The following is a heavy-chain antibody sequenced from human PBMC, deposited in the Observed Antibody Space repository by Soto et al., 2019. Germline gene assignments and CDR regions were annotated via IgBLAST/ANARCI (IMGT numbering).Heavy chain of an antibody. CDR3: XXXXXVXDSFXX. CDR2: ISSSSSYI. CDR1: GFSFSSYS. V-gene: IGHV3-21*01. Sequence: GGSLRLSCAASGFSFSSYSMNWVRQAPGKGLEWVSSISSSSSYIYYADSVKGRFTISRDNAKNSLYLQLNSLRAEDTAVYYXXXXXXVXDSFXXWGQGTXXXVS. J-gene: IGHJ3*01.